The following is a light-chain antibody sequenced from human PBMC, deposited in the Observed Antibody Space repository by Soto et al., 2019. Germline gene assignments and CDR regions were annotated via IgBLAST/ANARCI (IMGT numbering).Light chain of an antibody. CDR2: DAS. CDR1: QSASTW. V-gene: IGKV1-5*01. Sequence: DIQMTQFPSTLSASVGDRVTITCRASQSASTWLAWYQQKPGRAPKLLIYDASDLESGVPSRFSGSGSGTQFTLTISSLQPDDFATYYCQQYNSYPWTFGQGTKVDIK. CDR3: QQYNSYPWT. J-gene: IGKJ1*01.